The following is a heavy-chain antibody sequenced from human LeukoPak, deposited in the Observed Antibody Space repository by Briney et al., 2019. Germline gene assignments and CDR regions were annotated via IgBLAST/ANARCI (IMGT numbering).Heavy chain of an antibody. V-gene: IGHV4-4*07. J-gene: IGHJ5*02. CDR1: GGSISSYY. CDR3: ARDGRYNWNYWWFDP. Sequence: PSETLSLTCTVSGGSISSYYWSWIRQPAGKGLEWIGRIYTSGSTNYNPSLKSRVTMSVDTSKNQFSLKLSSVTAADTAVYYCARDGRYNWNYWWFDPWGQGTLVIVSS. D-gene: IGHD1-7*01. CDR2: IYTSGST.